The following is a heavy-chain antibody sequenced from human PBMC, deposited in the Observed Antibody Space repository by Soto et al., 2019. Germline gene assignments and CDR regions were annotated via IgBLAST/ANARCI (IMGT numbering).Heavy chain of an antibody. V-gene: IGHV1-18*04. D-gene: IGHD2-15*01. J-gene: IGHJ4*02. CDR2: ISAYNGNT. CDR1: GYTFTSYG. Sequence: SVKVSCEASGYTFTSYGISWVRQAPVQGLEWMGWISAYNGNTNYAQKLQGRVTMTTDTSTSTAYMELRSLRSDDTAVYYCARAPAHRRATATSFDYWGQGTLVTVSS. CDR3: ARAPAHRRATATSFDY.